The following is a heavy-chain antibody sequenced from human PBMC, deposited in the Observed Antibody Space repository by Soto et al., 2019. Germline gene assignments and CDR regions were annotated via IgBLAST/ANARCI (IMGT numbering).Heavy chain of an antibody. V-gene: IGHV3-66*04. CDR2: IYSGGST. J-gene: IGHJ4*02. D-gene: IGHD3-22*01. CDR1: GFTFSTSW. CDR3: ARPSRTDYDRSGYLYYFDA. Sequence: PGGSLRLSGAASGFTFSTSWMHWVRQAPGKGLEWVSVIYSGGSTYYADSVKGRFTISRDNSKNTLYLQMNSLRAEDRAVYYCARPSRTDYDRSGYLYYFDAWGQETLVTVSS.